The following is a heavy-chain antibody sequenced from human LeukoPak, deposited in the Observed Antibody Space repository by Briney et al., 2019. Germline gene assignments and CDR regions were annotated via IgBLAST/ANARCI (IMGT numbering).Heavy chain of an antibody. Sequence: SETLSLTCTVSGGSISSSSYYWGWIRQPPGKGLEWIGSIYYSGSTYYNPSLKSRVTISVDTSKNQFSLKLSSVTAADTAVYYCARDQTGPWGYWGQGTLVTVSS. J-gene: IGHJ4*02. CDR2: IYYSGST. V-gene: IGHV4-39*07. CDR1: GGSISSSSYY. D-gene: IGHD7-27*01. CDR3: ARDQTGPWGY.